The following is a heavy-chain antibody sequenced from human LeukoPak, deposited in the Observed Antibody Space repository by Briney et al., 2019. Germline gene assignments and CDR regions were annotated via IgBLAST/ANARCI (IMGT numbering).Heavy chain of an antibody. D-gene: IGHD1-26*01. V-gene: IGHV4-59*08. CDR3: ASGSYYFDY. CDR1: GGSIRSYY. J-gene: IGHJ4*02. CDR2: IYYSGST. Sequence: SETLSLTCTVSGGSIRSYYWSWIRQPPGKGLEWIGYIYYSGSTKYNASLKSRATISVDTSKNQFSLKLSSVTAADTAAYYCASGSYYFDYWGRGTLVTVSS.